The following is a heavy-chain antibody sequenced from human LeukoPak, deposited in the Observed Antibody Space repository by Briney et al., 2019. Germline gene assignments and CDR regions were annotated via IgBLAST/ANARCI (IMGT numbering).Heavy chain of an antibody. Sequence: SETLSLTCAASGGSMSTGYYYWSWIRQHPGKGLEWIGFIYYSGSTYYNPSLKSRVSISVDRSKNQFSLKLTSVTAADTAVYYCARDYGGNSWAFGYWGQGTLVTVSS. V-gene: IGHV4-31*11. CDR3: ARDYGGNSWAFGY. CDR2: IYYSGST. CDR1: GGSMSTGYYY. D-gene: IGHD4-23*01. J-gene: IGHJ4*02.